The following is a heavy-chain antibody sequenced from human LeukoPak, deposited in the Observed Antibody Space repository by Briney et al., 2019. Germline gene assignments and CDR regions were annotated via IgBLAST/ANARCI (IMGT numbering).Heavy chain of an antibody. D-gene: IGHD6-19*01. CDR3: ARKGSSGSNGFDY. CDR2: ISSSSSTI. Sequence: HPGGSLRLSCAASGFTFSSYSMNWVRQAPGKGLEWVSYISSSSSTIYYADSVKGRFTISRDNAKNSLYLQMNSLRAEDTAVYYCARKGSSGSNGFDYWGQGTLVTVSS. CDR1: GFTFSSYS. V-gene: IGHV3-48*04. J-gene: IGHJ4*02.